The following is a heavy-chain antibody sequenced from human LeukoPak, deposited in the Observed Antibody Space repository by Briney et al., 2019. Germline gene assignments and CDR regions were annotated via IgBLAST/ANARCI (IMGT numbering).Heavy chain of an antibody. CDR2: INSDGSST. CDR1: GFTFSSYW. V-gene: IGHV3-74*01. CDR3: AREGGPDILTGPNFDY. J-gene: IGHJ4*02. D-gene: IGHD3-9*01. Sequence: GGSLRLSCAASGFTFSSYWMHWVRQAPGKGLVWVSRINSDGSSTSYADSVKGRLTISRDNAKNTLYLQMNSLRAEDTAVYYCAREGGPDILTGPNFDYWGQGTLVTVSS.